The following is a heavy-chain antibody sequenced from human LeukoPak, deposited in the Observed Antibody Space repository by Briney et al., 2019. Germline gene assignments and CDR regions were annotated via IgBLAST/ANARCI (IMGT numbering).Heavy chain of an antibody. Sequence: SETLSLTCTVSGGSISSYYWSWIRQPAGKGLEWIGRIYTSGSTNYNPSLKSRVTMSVDTSKNQFSLKLSSVTAADTAVYYCARDLSPAAIANDYYYMDVWGKGTTVTVSS. V-gene: IGHV4-4*07. J-gene: IGHJ6*03. CDR2: IYTSGST. CDR3: ARDLSPAAIANDYYYMDV. CDR1: GGSISSYY. D-gene: IGHD2-2*01.